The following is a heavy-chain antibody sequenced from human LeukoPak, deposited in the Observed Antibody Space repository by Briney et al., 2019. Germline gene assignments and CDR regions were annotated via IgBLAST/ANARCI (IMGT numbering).Heavy chain of an antibody. V-gene: IGHV3-30*02. CDR1: GFTFSSYG. Sequence: PGGSLRLSCAASGFTFSSYGMHWVRQAPGKGLEWVAVIWYDGSNKYYADSVKGRFTISRDNSKNTLDLQMNSLRGEDTAVYYCAKDRGSMTKDFDYWGQGTLVTVSS. CDR2: IWYDGSNK. D-gene: IGHD2/OR15-2a*01. J-gene: IGHJ4*02. CDR3: AKDRGSMTKDFDY.